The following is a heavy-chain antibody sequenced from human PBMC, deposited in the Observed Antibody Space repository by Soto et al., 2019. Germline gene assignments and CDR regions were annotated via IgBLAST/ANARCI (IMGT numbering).Heavy chain of an antibody. J-gene: IGHJ4*02. V-gene: IGHV4-39*01. CDR3: ARPLSPYSSGWHYFDY. CDR1: GGSISSSSYY. Sequence: SETLSLTCTVSGGSISSSSYYWGWIRQPPGKGLEWIGSIYYSGSTYYNPSLKSRVTISVDTSKNQFSLKLSSVTAADTAVYYCARPLSPYSSGWHYFDYWGQGTLVTVSS. D-gene: IGHD6-19*01. CDR2: IYYSGST.